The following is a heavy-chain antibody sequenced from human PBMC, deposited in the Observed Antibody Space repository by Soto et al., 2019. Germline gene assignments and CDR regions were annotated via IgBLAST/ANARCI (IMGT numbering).Heavy chain of an antibody. D-gene: IGHD3-16*01. CDR1: GFTFSGYW. CDR2: IKQDGSEK. CDR3: ARDDKGDYYYGMDV. V-gene: IGHV3-7*03. J-gene: IGHJ6*02. Sequence: GGSLRLSCAASGFTFSGYWMSWVRQAPGKGLEWVANIKQDGSEKYYVDSVKGRFTISRDNAKNSLYPQMNSLRAEDTAVYYCARDDKGDYYYGMDVWGQGTTVTVSS.